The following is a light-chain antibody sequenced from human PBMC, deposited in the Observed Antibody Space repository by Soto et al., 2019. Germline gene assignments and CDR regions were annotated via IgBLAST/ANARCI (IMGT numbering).Light chain of an antibody. Sequence: EIVMTQSPATLSVSQGERATLSCRASQSVSSNLAWYQQKPGQAPRPLIYGASARATGIPDRFSGNGSGTDFTLTISRLQSEDFGVYYCHHYNNWLWKFGQGTKVEIK. J-gene: IGKJ1*01. CDR2: GAS. CDR3: HHYNNWLWK. V-gene: IGKV3-15*01. CDR1: QSVSSN.